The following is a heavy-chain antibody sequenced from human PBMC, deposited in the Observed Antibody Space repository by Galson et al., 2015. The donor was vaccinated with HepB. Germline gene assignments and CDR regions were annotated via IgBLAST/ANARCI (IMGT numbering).Heavy chain of an antibody. D-gene: IGHD6-13*01. CDR3: ARGSAAGLPYYFDY. CDR2: LYYSGST. CDR1: GDSISNYY. V-gene: IGHV4-59*01. Sequence: ETLSLTCTVSGDSISNYYWSWIRQPPGKGLEWIAYLYYSGSTNYNPSLKSRITILLDTSKNQFSLKLSSVTAADTAVYYCARGSAAGLPYYFDYWGQGTLVTVSS. J-gene: IGHJ4*02.